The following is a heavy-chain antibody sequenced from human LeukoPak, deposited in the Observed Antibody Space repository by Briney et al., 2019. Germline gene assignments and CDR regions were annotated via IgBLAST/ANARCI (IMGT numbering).Heavy chain of an antibody. D-gene: IGHD5-12*01. CDR2: IYHSGST. V-gene: IGHV4-30-2*01. J-gene: IGHJ6*02. CDR1: GGSISSGDYS. Sequence: SQTLSLTCAVSGGSISSGDYSWSWIRQPPGKGLEWIGYIYHSGSTYYNPSLKSRVTISVDRSKNQFSLKLSSVTAADTAVYYCARNLATRGYGMDVWGQGATVTVSS. CDR3: ARNLATRGYGMDV.